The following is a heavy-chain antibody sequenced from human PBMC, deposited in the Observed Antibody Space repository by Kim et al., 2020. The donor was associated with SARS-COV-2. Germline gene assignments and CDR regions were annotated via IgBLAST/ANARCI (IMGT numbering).Heavy chain of an antibody. J-gene: IGHJ4*02. V-gene: IGHV5-51*01. Sequence: GESLKISCKGSGYRFANSWIGWVRQMPGKGLEWIGIIYPADSDTRYSPSFRGQVTISADSSISTAFLQWSSLEASDTAIYYCARRHCGDTSCYGRYYYDFWGQGTLVTVSS. CDR3: ARRHCGDTSCYGRYYYDF. CDR1: GYRFANSW. CDR2: IYPADSDT. D-gene: IGHD2-2*01.